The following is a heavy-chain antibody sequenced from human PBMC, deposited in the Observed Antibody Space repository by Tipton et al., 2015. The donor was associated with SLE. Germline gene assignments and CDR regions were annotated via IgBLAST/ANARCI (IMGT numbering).Heavy chain of an antibody. CDR3: ARDTPPRYFDY. V-gene: IGHV4-34*01. CDR2: VYHSGST. CDR1: GGSFSGYY. J-gene: IGHJ4*02. Sequence: TLSLTCDVYGGSFSGYYWSWIRQPPGKGLEWIGSVYHSGSTYYNPSLRSRVTISVDTSKNQFSLKLSSVTAADTAVYYCARDTPPRYFDYWGQGTLVTVSS.